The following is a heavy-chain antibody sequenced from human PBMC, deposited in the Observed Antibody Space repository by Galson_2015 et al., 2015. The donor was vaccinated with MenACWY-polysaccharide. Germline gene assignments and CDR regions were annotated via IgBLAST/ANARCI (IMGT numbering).Heavy chain of an antibody. Sequence: ETLSLTCAVYGGFFSGYYLRWIRQPPREGLGGIGYIYYSGSTNYNPSLKSRVTISVDTSKNQFSLKLSSVTAADTAVYYCASRGYCSSTSCLDYWGQGTLVTVSS. CDR1: GGFFSGYY. CDR2: IYYSGST. V-gene: IGHV4-34*11. D-gene: IGHD2-2*01. J-gene: IGHJ4*02. CDR3: ASRGYCSSTSCLDY.